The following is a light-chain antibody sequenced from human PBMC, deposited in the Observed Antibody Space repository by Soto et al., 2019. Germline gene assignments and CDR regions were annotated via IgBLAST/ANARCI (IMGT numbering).Light chain of an antibody. Sequence: IQLTHSPSSLSASVGYRVTITCRASQGISSYLAWYQQKPGKAPKLLIYAASTLQSGVPSRFSGSGSGTDFTLTISSLQPEDFATYYCQHLNSYPPIFTFGPGTKVDIK. V-gene: IGKV1-9*01. CDR3: QHLNSYPPIFT. CDR2: AAS. CDR1: QGISSY. J-gene: IGKJ3*01.